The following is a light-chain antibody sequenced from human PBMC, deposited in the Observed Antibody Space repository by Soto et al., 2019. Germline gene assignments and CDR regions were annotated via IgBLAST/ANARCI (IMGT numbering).Light chain of an antibody. V-gene: IGKV1-9*01. Sequence: DIQLTQSPSFLSASVGARVTITCRASQDISTYLAWYQQKPGKAPKLLIFAASTLQNGVRSRFSGSGSGTEFTVTITSLDPEDFATYYCQQRKSYPFTFGQGTRLDIK. CDR2: AAS. J-gene: IGKJ5*01. CDR3: QQRKSYPFT. CDR1: QDISTY.